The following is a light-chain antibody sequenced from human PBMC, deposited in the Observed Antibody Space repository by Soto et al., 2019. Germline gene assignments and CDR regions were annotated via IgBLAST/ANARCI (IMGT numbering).Light chain of an antibody. CDR3: SSYTSSSTLGV. V-gene: IGLV2-14*01. J-gene: IGLJ3*02. CDR2: YVS. CDR1: SSDVGGYNY. Sequence: QSVLTQPASVSGSPGQSITISCTGTSSDVGGYNYVSWYQQHPGKAPKLMIYYVSNRPSGVSNRFSGSKSGNTASLTISGLQAEDEADYYCSSYTSSSTLGVFGGGTKVTVL.